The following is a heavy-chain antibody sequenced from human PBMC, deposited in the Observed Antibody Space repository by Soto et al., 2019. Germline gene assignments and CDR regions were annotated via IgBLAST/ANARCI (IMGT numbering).Heavy chain of an antibody. CDR3: ARGLGTHDAFDI. V-gene: IGHV3-33*01. CDR1: GFTFSSYG. D-gene: IGHD1-1*01. Sequence: GGSLRLSCAASGFTFSSYGMHWVRQAPGKGLEWVEVIWYDGSNKYYADSVKGRFTISRDNSKNTLYLQMNSLRAEDTAVYYCARGLGTHDAFDIWGQGTMVTVSS. CDR2: IWYDGSNK. J-gene: IGHJ3*02.